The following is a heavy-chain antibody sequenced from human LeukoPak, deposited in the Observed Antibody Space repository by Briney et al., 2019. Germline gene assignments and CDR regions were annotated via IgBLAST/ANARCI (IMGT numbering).Heavy chain of an antibody. D-gene: IGHD1-26*01. CDR2: ISGSGGST. J-gene: IGHJ4*02. CDR1: GFTFSSYG. V-gene: IGHV3-23*01. CDR3: AKCIVGATAPFDY. Sequence: GGTLRLSCAASGFTFSSYGMSWVRQAPGKGLEWVSAISGSGGSTYYADSVKGRFTISRDNSKNTLYLQMNSLRAEDTAVYYCAKCIVGATAPFDYWGQGALVTVSS.